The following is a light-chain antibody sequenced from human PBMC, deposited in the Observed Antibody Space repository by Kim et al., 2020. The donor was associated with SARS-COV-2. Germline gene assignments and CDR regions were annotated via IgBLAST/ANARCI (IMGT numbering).Light chain of an antibody. J-gene: IGKJ1*01. CDR2: SAS. CDR1: LTVSSSY. V-gene: IGKV3-20*01. CDR3: QQFGRSPWT. Sequence: EIVLTQSPGTLSLSPGESATLSCRASLTVSSSYLAWYQQKPGQAPRLLIYSASSRATGIPDRFSGSGSGTDFTLTINRLEPEDFAVYYCQQFGRSPWTFGQGTTVDIK.